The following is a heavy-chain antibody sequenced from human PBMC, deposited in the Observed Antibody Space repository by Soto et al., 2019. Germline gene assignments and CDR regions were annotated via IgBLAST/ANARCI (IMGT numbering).Heavy chain of an antibody. CDR2: IYYSGST. D-gene: IGHD3-3*01. Sequence: PSETLSLTCTVSGGSVSSGSYYWSWIRQPPGKGLEWIGYIYYSGSTNYNPSLKSRVTISVDTSKNQFSLKLSSVTAADTAVYYCATGPYDSRYYSYGMDVWGQGTTVTVSS. V-gene: IGHV4-61*01. CDR3: ATGPYDSRYYSYGMDV. J-gene: IGHJ6*02. CDR1: GGSVSSGSYY.